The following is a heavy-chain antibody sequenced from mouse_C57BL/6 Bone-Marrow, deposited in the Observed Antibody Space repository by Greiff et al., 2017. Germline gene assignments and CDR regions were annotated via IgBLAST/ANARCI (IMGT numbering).Heavy chain of an antibody. CDR2: IWSGGST. D-gene: IGHD1-1*01. CDR1: GFSLTSYG. V-gene: IGHV2-2*01. J-gene: IGHJ3*01. CDR3: DRNADYYESAWFAY. Sequence: VQRVESGPGLVQPSQSLSITCTVSGFSLTSYGVHWVRQSPGKGLEWLGVIWSGGSTDYNAAFISRLSISKDNSKSQVFFKLNSLQADDTAIYDCDRNADYYESAWFAYWGQGTLVTVSA.